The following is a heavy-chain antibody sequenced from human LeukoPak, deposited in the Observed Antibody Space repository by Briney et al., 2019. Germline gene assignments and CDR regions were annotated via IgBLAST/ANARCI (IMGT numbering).Heavy chain of an antibody. CDR1: GGSFSGYY. D-gene: IGHD4-11*01. CDR2: INHSGST. J-gene: IGHJ3*02. V-gene: IGHV4-34*01. CDR3: ARPQSFTRAVADAFDI. Sequence: SETLSLTCAVYGGSFSGYYWSWIRQPPGKGLEWIGEINHSGSTNYNPSLKSRVTISVDTSKNQFSLKLSSVTAADTAVYYCARPQSFTRAVADAFDIWGQGTMVTVSS.